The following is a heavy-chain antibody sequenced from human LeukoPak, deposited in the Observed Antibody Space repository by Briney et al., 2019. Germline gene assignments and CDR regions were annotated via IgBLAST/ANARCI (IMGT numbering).Heavy chain of an antibody. V-gene: IGHV4-39*01. J-gene: IGHJ3*02. CDR3: ARTKFGGDDAFDI. Sequence: SETLSLTCTVSGGSISSSSYYWGWIRQPPGKGLEWIGSIYYSGSTYYNPSLKSRVTISVDTPKNQFSLKLSSVTAADTAVYYCARTKFGGDDAFDIWGQGTMVTVSS. D-gene: IGHD3-10*01. CDR1: GGSISSSSYY. CDR2: IYYSGST.